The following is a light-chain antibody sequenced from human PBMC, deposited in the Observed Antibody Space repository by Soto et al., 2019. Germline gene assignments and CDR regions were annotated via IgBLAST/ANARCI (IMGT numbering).Light chain of an antibody. Sequence: QSALTQPASVSGSPGQSITISCTGASTDIAAYNSVSWYQQHPGKAPKLVIFEVYSRPSEISHRFSGSKSGNTASLTISGLQAEDEADYYCSSYTGSDSRVFGGGTKLTVL. V-gene: IGLV2-14*01. CDR1: STDIAAYNS. J-gene: IGLJ3*02. CDR3: SSYTGSDSRV. CDR2: EVY.